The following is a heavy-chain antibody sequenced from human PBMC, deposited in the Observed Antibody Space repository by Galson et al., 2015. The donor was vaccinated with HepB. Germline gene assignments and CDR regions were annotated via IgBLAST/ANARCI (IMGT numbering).Heavy chain of an antibody. CDR2: FDPEDGET. Sequence: SVKVSCKVSGYTLTELSMHWVRQAPGKGLEWMGGFDPEDGETIYAQKFQGRVTMTEDTSTDTAYMELSSLRPEDTAVYYCATVGTMPYQYSSGWCSYWGQGTLVTVSS. V-gene: IGHV1-24*01. CDR1: GYTLTELS. D-gene: IGHD6-19*01. J-gene: IGHJ4*02. CDR3: ATVGTMPYQYSSGWCSY.